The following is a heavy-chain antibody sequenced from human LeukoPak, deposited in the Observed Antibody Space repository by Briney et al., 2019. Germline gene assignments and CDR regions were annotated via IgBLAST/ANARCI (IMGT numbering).Heavy chain of an antibody. Sequence: GASVKVSCKASGCTFTSYGISWVRQAPGQGLEWMGWISAYNGNTNYAQKLQGRVTMTTDTSTSTAYMELRSLRSDDTAVYYCARVKVPFLEWLLYRYSDAFDIRGQGTMVTVSS. D-gene: IGHD3-3*01. CDR2: ISAYNGNT. J-gene: IGHJ3*02. CDR3: ARVKVPFLEWLLYRYSDAFDI. V-gene: IGHV1-18*01. CDR1: GCTFTSYG.